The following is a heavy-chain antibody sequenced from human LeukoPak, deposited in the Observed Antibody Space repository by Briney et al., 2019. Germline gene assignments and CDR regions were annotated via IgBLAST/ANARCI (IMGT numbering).Heavy chain of an antibody. CDR3: AIPPPPPYGDYGGDYFDY. V-gene: IGHV4-39*01. Sequence: PSETLSLTRTFSGGSLRSRSYYWGWIRQPPGKGLEWIGSIYYSGSTYYNPSLKSRGTISVDTSKNQFSLKLSSVTAAGTAVYYWAIPPPPPYGDYGGDYFDYWGQGTLVTVSS. D-gene: IGHD4-17*01. J-gene: IGHJ4*02. CDR2: IYYSGST. CDR1: GGSLRSRSYY.